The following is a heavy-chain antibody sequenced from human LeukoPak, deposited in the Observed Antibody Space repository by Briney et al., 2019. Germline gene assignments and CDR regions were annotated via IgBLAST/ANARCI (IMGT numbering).Heavy chain of an antibody. CDR1: GFTFSSYA. J-gene: IGHJ6*02. CDR2: ISGSGGST. Sequence: GGSLRLSCAGSGFTFSSYAMSWVRQAPGKGLEWVSAISGSGGSTYYADSVKGRFTISRDNSKNTLYLQMNSLRAEDTAVYYCAKFGGIAAAGTYYGMDVWGQGTTVTVSS. CDR3: AKFGGIAAAGTYYGMDV. V-gene: IGHV3-23*01. D-gene: IGHD6-13*01.